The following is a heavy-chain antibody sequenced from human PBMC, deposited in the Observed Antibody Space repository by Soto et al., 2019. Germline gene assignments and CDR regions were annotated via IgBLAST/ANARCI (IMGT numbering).Heavy chain of an antibody. J-gene: IGHJ4*02. V-gene: IGHV1-2*02. CDR2: GGT. D-gene: IGHD6-19*01. CDR3: ARVSWMPGIAVAGTPLDY. Sequence: GGTNYAQKFQGRVTMTRDTSISTAYMELSRLRSDDTAVYYCARVSWMPGIAVAGTPLDYWGQGTLVTVSS.